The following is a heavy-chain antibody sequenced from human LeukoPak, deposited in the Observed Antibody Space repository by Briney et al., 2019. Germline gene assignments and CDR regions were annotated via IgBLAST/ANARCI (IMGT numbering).Heavy chain of an antibody. J-gene: IGHJ4*02. Sequence: GGSLRLSCAASGFTFSSYAISWVRQAPGKGLEWVSGISGSGGSTYYADSVKGWFTISRDNSKNTLYLQMNSLRAEDTAVYYCAKERNWEFFEYWGQGTLVTVSS. CDR3: AKERNWEFFEY. CDR2: ISGSGGST. D-gene: IGHD3-10*01. V-gene: IGHV3-23*01. CDR1: GFTFSSYA.